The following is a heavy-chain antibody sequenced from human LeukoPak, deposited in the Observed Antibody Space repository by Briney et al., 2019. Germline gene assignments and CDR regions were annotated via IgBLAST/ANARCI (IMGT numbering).Heavy chain of an antibody. D-gene: IGHD2-2*01. J-gene: IGHJ4*02. V-gene: IGHV3-30*04. Sequence: GGSLRLSCAASGFTFSSYAMHWVRQAPGKGLEWVAVISYDGSNKYYADSVKGRFTISRDNSKNTPYLQMNSLRAEDTAVYYCAREEIVVVPAAMFYDYWGQGTLVTVSS. CDR3: AREEIVVVPAAMFYDY. CDR2: ISYDGSNK. CDR1: GFTFSSYA.